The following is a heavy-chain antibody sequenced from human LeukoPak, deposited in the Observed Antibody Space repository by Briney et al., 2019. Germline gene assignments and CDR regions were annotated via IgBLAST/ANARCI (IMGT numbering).Heavy chain of an antibody. CDR1: GFTVSSNY. D-gene: IGHD6-13*01. V-gene: IGHV3-66*01. CDR3: ARSAGSSGWFDP. CDR2: IYSGGRT. Sequence: GGSLRLSCAASGFTVSSNYMSWVRQAPGKGLEGVSVIYSGGRTYYADSVKGRFTISRDNPKNTLYLQMNSLRAEDTAVYYCARSAGSSGWFDPWGQGTLVTVSS. J-gene: IGHJ5*02.